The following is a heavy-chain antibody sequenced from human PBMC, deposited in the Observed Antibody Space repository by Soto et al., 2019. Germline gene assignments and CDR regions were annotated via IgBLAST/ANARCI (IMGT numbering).Heavy chain of an antibody. Sequence: SETLSLTCTVSGGSISSSSYYWGWIRQPPGKGLEWIGSIYYSGSTYYNPSLKSRVTISVDTSKNQFSLKLSSVTAADTAVYYCARQGTGETYYDFWSGYSVGSRFDPWGQGTLVTVSS. D-gene: IGHD3-3*01. V-gene: IGHV4-39*01. J-gene: IGHJ5*02. CDR2: IYYSGST. CDR1: GGSISSSSYY. CDR3: ARQGTGETYYDFWSGYSVGSRFDP.